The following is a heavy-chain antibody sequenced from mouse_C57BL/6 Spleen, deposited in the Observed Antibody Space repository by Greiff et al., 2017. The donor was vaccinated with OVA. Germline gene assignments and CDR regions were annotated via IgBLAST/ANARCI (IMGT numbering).Heavy chain of an antibody. J-gene: IGHJ2*01. V-gene: IGHV5-4*01. CDR1: GFTFSSYA. Sequence: EVKLVESGGGLVKPGGSLKLSCAASGFTFSSYAMSWVRQTPEKRLEWVATISDGGSYTYYPDNVKGRFTISRDNAMNNLYLQMSHLKSEDTAMYYCARDSRRDYFDYWGQGTTLTVSS. CDR2: ISDGGSYT. CDR3: ARDSRRDYFDY.